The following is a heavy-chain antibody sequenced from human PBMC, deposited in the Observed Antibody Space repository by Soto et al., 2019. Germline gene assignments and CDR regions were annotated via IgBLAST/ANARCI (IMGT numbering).Heavy chain of an antibody. V-gene: IGHV1-69*13. Sequence: ASVKVSCKASGSTFSSYAISWVRQAPGQGLEWMGGIIPIFGTANYAQKFQGRVTITADESTSTAYMELSSLRSEDTAVYYCAITRTITGTSGIWFDPWGQGTLVTVSS. D-gene: IGHD1-7*01. J-gene: IGHJ5*02. CDR1: GSTFSSYA. CDR3: AITRTITGTSGIWFDP. CDR2: IIPIFGTA.